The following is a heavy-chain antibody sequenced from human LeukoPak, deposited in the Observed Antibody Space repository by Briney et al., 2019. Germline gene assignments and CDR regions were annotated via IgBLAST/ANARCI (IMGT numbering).Heavy chain of an antibody. D-gene: IGHD4-11*01. CDR3: ARVGTVTVGEYYFDY. Sequence: SETLSLTCTVSGGSISSGGYYWSWIRQPPGTGLEWIGYIYHSGSTYYNPSLKSRVTISVDRSKNQFSLKLSSVTAADTAVYYCARVGTVTVGEYYFDYWGQGTLVTVSS. V-gene: IGHV4-30-2*01. CDR1: GGSISSGGYY. CDR2: IYHSGST. J-gene: IGHJ4*02.